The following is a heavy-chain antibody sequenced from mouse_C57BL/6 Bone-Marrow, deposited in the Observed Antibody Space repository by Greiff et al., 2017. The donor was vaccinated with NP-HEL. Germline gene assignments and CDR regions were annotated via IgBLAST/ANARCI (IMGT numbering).Heavy chain of an antibody. V-gene: IGHV1-64*01. CDR3: ARDRSTMVTTWYFDV. J-gene: IGHJ1*03. D-gene: IGHD2-2*01. CDR2: IHPNSGST. Sequence: VQLQQPGAELVKPEASVKLSCKASGYTFTSYWMHWVKQRPGQGLEWIGMIHPNSGSTNYNEKFKSKATLTVDKSSSTTYMQLSSLTSEDSAVYYCARDRSTMVTTWYFDVWGTGTTVTVSS. CDR1: GYTFTSYW.